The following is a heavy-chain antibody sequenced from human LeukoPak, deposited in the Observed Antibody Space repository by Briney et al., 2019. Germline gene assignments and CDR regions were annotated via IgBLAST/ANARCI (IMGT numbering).Heavy chain of an antibody. CDR1: GYTFTSYA. Sequence: ASVKVSCKASGYTFTSYAMHWVRQAPGQRLEWMGWINAGNGNTKYSQKFQGRVTITRDTSASTAYMELSSLRSEDTAVYYCARALDIVVVPAAPRGGNWFDPWDQGTLVTVSS. CDR3: ARALDIVVVPAAPRGGNWFDP. J-gene: IGHJ5*02. CDR2: INAGNGNT. V-gene: IGHV1-3*01. D-gene: IGHD2-2*03.